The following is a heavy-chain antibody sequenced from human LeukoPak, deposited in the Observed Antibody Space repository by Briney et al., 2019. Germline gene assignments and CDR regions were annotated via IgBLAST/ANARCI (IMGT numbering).Heavy chain of an antibody. CDR2: IYPSDSDT. V-gene: IGHV5-51*01. J-gene: IGHJ6*03. CDR1: GNSFTSHW. Sequence: GESLKISCQGSGNSFTSHWIAWVRQMPGKGLEWMGIIYPSDSDTRYSPSFQGQVTISADESISTAYLQWTSLKASDTAMYYCAKSHYCSTTGRYAVGGYMDVWGKGTTVTVS. D-gene: IGHD2-2*01. CDR3: AKSHYCSTTGRYAVGGYMDV.